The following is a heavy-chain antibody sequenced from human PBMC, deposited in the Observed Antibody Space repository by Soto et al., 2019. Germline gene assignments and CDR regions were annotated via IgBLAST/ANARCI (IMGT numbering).Heavy chain of an antibody. V-gene: IGHV4-39*01. D-gene: IGHD7-27*01. J-gene: IGHJ4*02. Sequence: SETLSLTCTVSGGSISSSIYYWGWIRQPPGKGLEWIGSIYYSGSTYYNPSLKSRVTISVDTSKNQFSLKLSSVTAADTAVYYCARQSLTGDLDYWGQGTLVTVSS. CDR3: ARQSLTGDLDY. CDR2: IYYSGST. CDR1: GGSISSSIYY.